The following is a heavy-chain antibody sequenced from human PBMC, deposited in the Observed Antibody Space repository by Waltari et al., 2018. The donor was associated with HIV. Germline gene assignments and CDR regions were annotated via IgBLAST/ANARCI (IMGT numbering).Heavy chain of an antibody. D-gene: IGHD3-22*01. Sequence: QLQLQESGSGLVKPSQTQSLTCAVSGGSISSGGYSWSWIRQPPGKGLEWIGYIYHSGSTYYNPSLKSRVTISVDRSKNQFSLKLSSVTAADTAVYYCARGRYYDSSGYYYYYFDYWGQGTLVTVSS. CDR1: GGSISSGGYS. J-gene: IGHJ4*02. CDR3: ARGRYYDSSGYYYYYFDY. V-gene: IGHV4-30-2*01. CDR2: IYHSGST.